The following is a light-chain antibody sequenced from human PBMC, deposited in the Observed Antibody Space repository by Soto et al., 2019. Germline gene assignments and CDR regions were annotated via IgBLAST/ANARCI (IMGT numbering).Light chain of an antibody. J-gene: IGLJ2*01. V-gene: IGLV1-47*01. CDR3: AAWDDSLYVV. Sequence: QLVLTQPPSVSGTPGQRVTISCSGSSSNIGSNYVYWYQQLPGTAPKLLIYRNNQRPSGVPDRFSGSKSGTSASLAISGLRSEDEADYYCAAWDDSLYVVFGGGTKLTVL. CDR1: SSNIGSNY. CDR2: RNN.